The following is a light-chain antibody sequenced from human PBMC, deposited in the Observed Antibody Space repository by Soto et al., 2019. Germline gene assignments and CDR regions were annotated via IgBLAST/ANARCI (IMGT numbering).Light chain of an antibody. Sequence: EIVMTQSPATLSVSPGERATLSCRASQSVSSNLAWYQQKPGQTPKLLIYVASTRATGIPARFSGSGSGTEFTLTNSSLQSADFAVYYCQQYNVWPLTFGGGTKVEFK. CDR1: QSVSSN. CDR2: VAS. CDR3: QQYNVWPLT. V-gene: IGKV3-15*01. J-gene: IGKJ4*01.